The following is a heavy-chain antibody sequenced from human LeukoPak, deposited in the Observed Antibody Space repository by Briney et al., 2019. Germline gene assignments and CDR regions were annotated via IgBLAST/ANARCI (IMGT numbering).Heavy chain of an antibody. CDR3: ARPRWHRYNWNDYNNYHYMDV. V-gene: IGHV1-18*01. D-gene: IGHD1-1*01. J-gene: IGHJ6*03. Sequence: GASVTVSFKASGYTFTIYGISWVRQAPGQGREWMGWISAYNGNANYAQKLQGRVTMTTDTSTSTAYMELRSLRSDDTAVYYCARPRWHRYNWNDYNNYHYMDVWGKGTTVTVSS. CDR1: GYTFTIYG. CDR2: ISAYNGNA.